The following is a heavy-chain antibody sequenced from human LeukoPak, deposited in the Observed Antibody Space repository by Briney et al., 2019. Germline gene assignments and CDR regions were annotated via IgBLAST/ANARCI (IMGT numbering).Heavy chain of an antibody. J-gene: IGHJ4*02. V-gene: IGHV4-59*01. CDR3: ARVDTAMVGYFDY. D-gene: IGHD5-18*01. Sequence: SETLSLTCTVSGGSISSYYWSWIRQPPGKGLEWIGYIYYSGSTNYNPSLKGRVTISVDTSKNQFSLKLSSVTAADTAVYYCARVDTAMVGYFDYWGQGTLVTVSS. CDR1: GGSISSYY. CDR2: IYYSGST.